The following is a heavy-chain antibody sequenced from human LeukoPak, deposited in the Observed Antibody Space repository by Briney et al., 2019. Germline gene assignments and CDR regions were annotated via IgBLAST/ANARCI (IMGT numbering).Heavy chain of an antibody. V-gene: IGHV3-33*08. D-gene: IGHD6-19*01. CDR3: ARDPYSSGWYVFDY. CDR2: IWYDGSNK. Sequence: GSLRLSCAASGFTFSSYAMSWVRQAPGKGLEWVAVIWYDGSNKYYADSVKGRFTISRDNSKNTLYLQMNSLRAEDTAVYYCARDPYSSGWYVFDYWGQGTLVTVSS. J-gene: IGHJ4*02. CDR1: GFTFSSYA.